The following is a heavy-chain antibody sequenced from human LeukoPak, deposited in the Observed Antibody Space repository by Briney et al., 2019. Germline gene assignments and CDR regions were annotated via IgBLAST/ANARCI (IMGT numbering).Heavy chain of an antibody. CDR3: ARGGWLVRSWFDP. D-gene: IGHD6-19*01. CDR2: IYYSGST. Sequence: SETLSLTCTVSGGSISSYYWSWIRQPPGKGLEWIGYIYYSGSTNYNPSLKSRVTISVDTPKNQFSLKLSSVTAADTAVYYCARGGWLVRSWFDPWGQGTLVTVSS. J-gene: IGHJ5*02. CDR1: GGSISSYY. V-gene: IGHV4-59*01.